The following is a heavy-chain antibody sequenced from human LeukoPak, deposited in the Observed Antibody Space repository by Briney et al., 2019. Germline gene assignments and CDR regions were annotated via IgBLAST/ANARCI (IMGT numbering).Heavy chain of an antibody. CDR1: GFTFDDYA. CDR3: AKATYYYDSSGYYYFDY. J-gene: IGHJ4*02. D-gene: IGHD3-22*01. CDR2: ISWNSGSI. Sequence: GGSLRLSCAASGFTFDDYAMHWVRQAPGKGLEWVSGISWNSGSIGYADSVKGRFTISRDNAKNSLYLQMNSLRAEDTALYYCAKATYYYDSSGYYYFDYWGPGNPGHCLL. V-gene: IGHV3-9*01.